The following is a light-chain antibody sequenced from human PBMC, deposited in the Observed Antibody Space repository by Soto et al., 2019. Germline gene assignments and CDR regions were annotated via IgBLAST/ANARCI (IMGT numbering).Light chain of an antibody. CDR1: QSISIL. CDR3: QHYNDFSWT. CDR2: ATS. Sequence: DIHLTQSPSTLSASVGDRVTITCRASQSISILLAWYQQKPGKAPNLLIYATSTLETGVSSRFSGSGSGTDFTLTSSSQQPDDSATYYCQHYNDFSWTFGQGTKVEIK. J-gene: IGKJ1*01. V-gene: IGKV1-5*03.